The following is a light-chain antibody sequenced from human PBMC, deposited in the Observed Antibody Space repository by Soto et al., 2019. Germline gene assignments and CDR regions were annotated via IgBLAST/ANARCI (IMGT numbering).Light chain of an antibody. V-gene: IGKV3-11*01. Sequence: EIVLTQSPVTLSLSPGERATLSCKASQSVSSYLAWYQQKPGQAPRLLIYDAPNRATGIPARFSGSGSGTDFTLTISSLEPEDFAVYYCQQRSSWPSTFGGGTKVDIK. J-gene: IGKJ4*01. CDR1: QSVSSY. CDR2: DAP. CDR3: QQRSSWPST.